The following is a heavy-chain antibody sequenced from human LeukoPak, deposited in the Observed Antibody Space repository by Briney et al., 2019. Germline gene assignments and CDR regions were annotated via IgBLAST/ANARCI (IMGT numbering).Heavy chain of an antibody. D-gene: IGHD3-10*01. Sequence: PGGSLRLSCAASGFTFSSYWMSWVRQAPGKGLEWVANIKEDGSEKYYVDSVKGRFTISRDNAKNSLYLQMNSLRAEDTAVYYCAREGEGQDFDYWGQGTLVTVSS. CDR1: GFTFSSYW. CDR3: AREGEGQDFDY. V-gene: IGHV3-7*01. CDR2: IKEDGSEK. J-gene: IGHJ4*02.